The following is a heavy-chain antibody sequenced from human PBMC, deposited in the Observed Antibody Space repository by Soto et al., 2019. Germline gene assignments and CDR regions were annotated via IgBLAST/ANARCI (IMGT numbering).Heavy chain of an antibody. CDR1: GYTFTSYG. J-gene: IGHJ6*02. V-gene: IGHV1-18*01. CDR2: ISAYNGNT. CDR3: VRDSRREELSSRDE. Sequence: ASVKVSCNASGYTFTSYGISWVRQAPGQGLEWMGGISAYNGNTNYAQKLQGRVTMTTDTSTSTAYMELRSLRSDDTAVYYWVRDSRREELSSRDEGGQGTTGTGTS. D-gene: IGHD3-16*02.